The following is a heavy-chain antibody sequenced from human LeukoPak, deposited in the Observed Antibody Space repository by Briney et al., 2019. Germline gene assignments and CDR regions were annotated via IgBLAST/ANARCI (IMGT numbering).Heavy chain of an antibody. Sequence: SETLSLTCTVSGGSISSYYWSWIRQPPGKGLEWIGSIYYSGSTYYNPSLKSRVTISVDTSKNQFSLKLSSVTAADTAVYYCATRHPISPYAFDIWGQGTMVTVSS. CDR3: ATRHPISPYAFDI. V-gene: IGHV4-59*05. J-gene: IGHJ3*02. D-gene: IGHD3-3*01. CDR1: GGSISSYY. CDR2: IYYSGST.